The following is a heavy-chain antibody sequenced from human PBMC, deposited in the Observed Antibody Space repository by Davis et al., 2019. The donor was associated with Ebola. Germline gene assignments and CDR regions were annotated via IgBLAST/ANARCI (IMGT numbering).Heavy chain of an antibody. D-gene: IGHD6-19*01. CDR1: GFTFSSYA. CDR3: AKDRAAVADWYFDL. V-gene: IGHV3-23*01. Sequence: GGSLRLSCTTSGFTFSSYAMSWVRQAPGKGLEWVSAIRDSGGRTYNADSVKGRFTISRDNSKNTLYLQMNSLRAEDTAVYYCAKDRAAVADWYFDLWGRGTLVTVSS. J-gene: IGHJ2*01. CDR2: IRDSGGRT.